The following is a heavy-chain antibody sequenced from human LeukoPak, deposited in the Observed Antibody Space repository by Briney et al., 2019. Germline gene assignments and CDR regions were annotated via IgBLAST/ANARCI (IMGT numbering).Heavy chain of an antibody. J-gene: IGHJ4*02. D-gene: IGHD2-15*01. CDR2: IYPGDSDT. Sequence: GESLKISCKGSGYSFTRYWIGWVRQMPGKGLEWMGIIYPGDSDTRYSPSFQGQVTISADRSINTAYLQWSSLTASDTAMYYCARGAYCSGGTCYFDYWGQGTLVTVSS. V-gene: IGHV5-51*01. CDR1: GYSFTRYW. CDR3: ARGAYCSGGTCYFDY.